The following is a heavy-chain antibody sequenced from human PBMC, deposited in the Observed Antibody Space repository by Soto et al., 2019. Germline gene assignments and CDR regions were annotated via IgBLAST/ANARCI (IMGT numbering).Heavy chain of an antibody. J-gene: IGHJ4*02. CDR2: INAGNGNT. Sequence: GASVKVSCKASGYTFTSYAMHWVRQAPGQRLEWMGWINAGNGNTKYSQKFQGRVTITRDTSASTAYMELSSLRVEDTAVYFCARGMMDRGTYCGPTSCPYYFDSWGQGALVTVSS. D-gene: IGHD2-2*01. V-gene: IGHV1-3*01. CDR1: GYTFTSYA. CDR3: ARGMMDRGTYCGPTSCPYYFDS.